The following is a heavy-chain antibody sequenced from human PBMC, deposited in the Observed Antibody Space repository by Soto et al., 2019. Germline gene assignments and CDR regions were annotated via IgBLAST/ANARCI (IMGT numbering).Heavy chain of an antibody. CDR3: ARGAGSVYYYGREV. J-gene: IGHJ6*02. CDR2: FDPEDGET. CDR1: GYTLTELS. V-gene: IGHV1-24*01. Sequence: ASVKVSCKVSGYTLTELSMHWVRQAPGKGLEWMGGFDPEDGETIYAQKFQGRVTMTEDTSTDTAYMELNSLRAEDTAVYYWARGAGSVYYYGREVGGQGTRVTVS. D-gene: IGHD3-10*01.